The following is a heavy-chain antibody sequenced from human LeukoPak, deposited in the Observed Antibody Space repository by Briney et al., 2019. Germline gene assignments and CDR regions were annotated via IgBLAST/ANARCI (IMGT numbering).Heavy chain of an antibody. CDR1: GYTFTSYH. CDR2: INPSGGST. Sequence: ASVKVSCKASGYTFTSYHMHWVRQAPGQGLEWMGIINPSGGSTSYAQKFQGRVTMTRDTSTSTVYMELSSLRAEDTAVYYCARDRSIAVAGTRGYFDYWGQGTLVTVSS. V-gene: IGHV1-46*01. J-gene: IGHJ4*02. D-gene: IGHD6-19*01. CDR3: ARDRSIAVAGTRGYFDY.